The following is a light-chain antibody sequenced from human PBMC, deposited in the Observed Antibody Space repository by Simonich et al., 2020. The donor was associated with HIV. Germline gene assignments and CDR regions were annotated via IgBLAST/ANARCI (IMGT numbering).Light chain of an antibody. V-gene: IGLV2-23*01. CDR2: EGS. CDR1: SSDVGSYNL. J-gene: IGLJ2*01. CDR3: CSYAGSSTVV. Sequence: QSALTQPASVSGSPGQSITISCNGTSSDVGSYNLVSWYQQHPGKAPKLMIYEGSKRPSWVSNRFSGSKSGNTASLTISGLQAEDEADYYCCSYAGSSTVVFGGGTKLTVL.